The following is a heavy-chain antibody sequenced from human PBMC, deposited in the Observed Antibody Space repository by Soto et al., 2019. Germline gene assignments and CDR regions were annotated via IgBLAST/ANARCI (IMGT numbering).Heavy chain of an antibody. Sequence: GGSLRLSCAASGFTFSSYAMHWVRQAPGKGLERVAVISYDGSNKYYADSVKGRFTISRDNSKNTLYLQMNSLRAEDTAVYYCARVGRSSGWYEYNWFDPWGQGTLVTVSS. V-gene: IGHV3-30-3*01. D-gene: IGHD6-19*01. CDR2: ISYDGSNK. CDR1: GFTFSSYA. J-gene: IGHJ5*02. CDR3: ARVGRSSGWYEYNWFDP.